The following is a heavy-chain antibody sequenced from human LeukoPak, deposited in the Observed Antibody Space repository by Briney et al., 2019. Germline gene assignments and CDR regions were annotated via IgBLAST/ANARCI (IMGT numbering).Heavy chain of an antibody. V-gene: IGHV3-21*01. D-gene: IGHD3-10*01. CDR2: ISSSSRGI. Sequence: GGSLRLSCAASGFTFSSFTMNWVRQAPGKGLEWVAAISSSSRGIFYADSVKGRFSISRDSTQNSLSLQMNSLRAEDTAVYYCARDGYSMVRGVIVYRYFDLWGRGTLVTVSS. CDR3: ARDGYSMVRGVIVYRYFDL. J-gene: IGHJ2*01. CDR1: GFTFSSFT.